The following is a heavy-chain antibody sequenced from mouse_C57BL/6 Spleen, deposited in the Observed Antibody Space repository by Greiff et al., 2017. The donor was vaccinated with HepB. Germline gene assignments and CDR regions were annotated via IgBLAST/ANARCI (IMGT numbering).Heavy chain of an antibody. V-gene: IGHV1-81*01. CDR2: IYPRSGNT. CDR1: GYTFTSYG. CDR3: ARLFDGYYEKGWYFDV. D-gene: IGHD2-3*01. Sequence: VQLQESGAELARPGASVKLSCKASGYTFTSYGISWVKQRTGQGLEWIGEIYPRSGNTYYNEKFKGKATLTADKSSSTAYMELRSLTSEDSAVYFCARLFDGYYEKGWYFDVWGTGTTVTVSS. J-gene: IGHJ1*03.